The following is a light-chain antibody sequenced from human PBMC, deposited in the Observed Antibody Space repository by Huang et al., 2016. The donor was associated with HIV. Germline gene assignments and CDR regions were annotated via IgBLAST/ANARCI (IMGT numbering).Light chain of an antibody. V-gene: IGKV3-11*01. CDR3: QHRSNWLSIT. Sequence: EIVLTQSPATLSLSPGERATLSCRASQSVSSYLAWYQQKPGQAPRLLIYDASNRATGVPARVSGSGSGTDFTLTISSLEPGDFAVYYCQHRSNWLSITFGQGTRLEIK. CDR2: DAS. CDR1: QSVSSY. J-gene: IGKJ5*01.